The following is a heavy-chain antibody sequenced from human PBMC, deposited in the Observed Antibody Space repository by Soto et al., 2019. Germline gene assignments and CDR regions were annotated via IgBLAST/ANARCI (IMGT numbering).Heavy chain of an antibody. CDR2: ISGSGGST. D-gene: IGHD6-13*01. CDR3: AKRAYSSSPLDC. V-gene: IGHV3-23*01. CDR1: GFTFSNYV. Sequence: EVQLLESGGGLVQPGGSLRLSCAASGFTFSNYVMSWVRQAPGKGLEWVSVISGSGGSTYYADPVKGRFTFSRDNSKNTLYLQMNSLRAEDTAVYYCAKRAYSSSPLDCWGQGTLVTVS. J-gene: IGHJ4*02.